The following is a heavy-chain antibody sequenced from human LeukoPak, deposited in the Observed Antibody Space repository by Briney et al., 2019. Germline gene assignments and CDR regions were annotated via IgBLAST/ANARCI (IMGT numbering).Heavy chain of an antibody. D-gene: IGHD4-17*01. CDR3: ARGVSHDRGDYIYFAC. CDR1: GFSVSGNY. Sequence: GGFLRLSCAASGFSVSGNYMSWVRQAPGKGLEWVSMIYSGGLTYYADSVRGRFTISRDNSKNTLYLQVNSLRAEDTAVYYCARGVSHDRGDYIYFACWGQGTLVTVSS. V-gene: IGHV3-66*01. J-gene: IGHJ4*02. CDR2: IYSGGLT.